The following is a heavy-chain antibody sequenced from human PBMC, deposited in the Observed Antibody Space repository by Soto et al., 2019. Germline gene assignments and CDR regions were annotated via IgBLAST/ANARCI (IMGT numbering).Heavy chain of an antibody. D-gene: IGHD4-17*01. CDR2: IYYSGST. CDR1: GGSISSYY. Sequence: SETLSLTCTVSGGSISSYYWSWIRQPPGKGLEWIGYIYYSGSTNYNPSLKSRVTISVDTSRNQFSLKLSSVTAADTAVYYCARRYGYAFDSWGQGKMVTFSS. J-gene: IGHJ3*02. V-gene: IGHV4-59*01. CDR3: ARRYGYAFDS.